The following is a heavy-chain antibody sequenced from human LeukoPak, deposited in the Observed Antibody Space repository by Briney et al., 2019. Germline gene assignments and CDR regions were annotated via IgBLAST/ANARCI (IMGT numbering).Heavy chain of an antibody. CDR1: GVSISSYY. D-gene: IGHD3-3*01. CDR3: ARVTIFGVVNPVLTYYYYYYMDV. CDR2: IYYSGST. V-gene: IGHV4-59*12. Sequence: SETLSLTCTVSGVSISSYYWSWIRQPPGKGLEWIGYIYYSGSTNYNPSLKSRVTISVDTSKNQFSLKLSSVTAADTAVYYCARVTIFGVVNPVLTYYYYYYMDVWGKGTTVTVSS. J-gene: IGHJ6*03.